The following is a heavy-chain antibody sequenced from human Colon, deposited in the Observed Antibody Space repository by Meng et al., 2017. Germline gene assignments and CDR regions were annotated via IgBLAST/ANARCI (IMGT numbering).Heavy chain of an antibody. Sequence: EVQLGESGGGLVQPGGSLGLSCAASGFTFSRYAMSWVRQALGKGLEWVSAISDSDGRTYYADSVKGRFTISRDNSKNTLYLQMNSLRAEDTAVYYCAKDDYGGNSEAWGQGTLVTVSS. V-gene: IGHV3-23*04. D-gene: IGHD4-23*01. CDR3: AKDDYGGNSEA. CDR1: GFTFSRYA. CDR2: ISDSDGRT. J-gene: IGHJ5*02.